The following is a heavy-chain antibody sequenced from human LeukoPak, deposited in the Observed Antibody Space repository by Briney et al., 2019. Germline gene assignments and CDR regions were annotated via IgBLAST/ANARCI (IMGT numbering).Heavy chain of an antibody. CDR1: GFTFSKYA. Sequence: GGSLRLSCAATGFTFSKYAMSWVRQAPGKGLGWVSAISGGGDDTYYADSVKGRFTISRDNSKNTLYLQANTLRAEDTAVYYCTKLRGTVTTVVDCWGQGTLVIVSS. V-gene: IGHV3-23*01. CDR3: TKLRGTVTTVVDC. D-gene: IGHD4-17*01. CDR2: ISGGGDDT. J-gene: IGHJ4*02.